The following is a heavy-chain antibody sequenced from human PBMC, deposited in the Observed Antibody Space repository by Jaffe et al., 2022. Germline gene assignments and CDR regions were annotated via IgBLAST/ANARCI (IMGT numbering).Heavy chain of an antibody. V-gene: IGHV3-7*05. Sequence: EVQLVESGGGLVQPGGSLRLSCAASGFTFSSYWMSWVRQAPGKGLEWVANIKQDGSEKYYVDSVKGRFTISRDNAKNSLYLQMNSLRAEDTAVYYCARGSLQLVVGAFDIWGQGTMVTVSS. CDR2: IKQDGSEK. CDR3: ARGSLQLVVGAFDI. D-gene: IGHD6-13*01. J-gene: IGHJ3*02. CDR1: GFTFSSYW.